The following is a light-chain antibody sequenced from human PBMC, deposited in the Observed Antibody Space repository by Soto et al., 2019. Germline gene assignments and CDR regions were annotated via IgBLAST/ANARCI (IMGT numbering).Light chain of an antibody. Sequence: DIVVTQSPATLSLSPGENATLSCRTSQSLNKFLVWYQQKPGQAPRLLISDASKRAAVILARFSGSGSGTDFTLSISSLEPEDCAVYYCQQRSNWSISFGGGTKVEIK. V-gene: IGKV3-11*01. CDR2: DAS. CDR1: QSLNKF. J-gene: IGKJ4*01. CDR3: QQRSNWSIS.